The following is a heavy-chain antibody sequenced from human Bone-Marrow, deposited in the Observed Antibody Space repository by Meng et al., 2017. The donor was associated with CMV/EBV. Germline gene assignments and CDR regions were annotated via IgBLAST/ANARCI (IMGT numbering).Heavy chain of an antibody. V-gene: IGHV3-23*01. J-gene: IGHJ4*02. CDR1: GFTFSSYA. D-gene: IGHD1-14*01. CDR2: ISVSGGST. CDR3: ARPGAAGGY. Sequence: GESLKISCAASGFTFSSYAMSWVRQAPGKGLEWVSAISVSGGSTYYADSVKGLFTISRDNAKHSLYLQMNSLRAEDTAVYYCARPGAAGGYWGQGTLVTVSS.